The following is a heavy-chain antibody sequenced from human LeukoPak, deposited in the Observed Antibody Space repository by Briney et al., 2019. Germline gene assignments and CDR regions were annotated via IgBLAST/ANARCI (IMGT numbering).Heavy chain of an antibody. Sequence: GGSLRLSCAASEFTFSSYAMYWVRQAPDQGLEWVALISYDGTNKYYADSVKGRFTISRDNAKNSLYLQMNSLKADDTAVYYCTRGAGTGWRFDSWGQGTLVTASS. D-gene: IGHD6-19*01. V-gene: IGHV3-30*04. J-gene: IGHJ4*02. CDR3: TRGAGTGWRFDS. CDR2: ISYDGTNK. CDR1: EFTFSSYA.